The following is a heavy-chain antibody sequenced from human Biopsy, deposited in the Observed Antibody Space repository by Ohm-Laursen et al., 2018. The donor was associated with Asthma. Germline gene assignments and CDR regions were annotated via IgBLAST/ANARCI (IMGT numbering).Heavy chain of an antibody. CDR3: ASDFPKDYVRYNFQF. V-gene: IGHV1-24*01. J-gene: IGHJ4*02. CDR2: HDHEVGGT. CDR1: GYSLTDLS. Sequence: ASVKASCKISGYSLTDLSMHWVRQAPGQGLEWMGGHDHEVGGTVNARRFQGRVIMTEDTSTDTAYMELSSLSSDDTAVYYCASDFPKDYVRYNFQFWGQGTLVTVSS. D-gene: IGHD3-10*02.